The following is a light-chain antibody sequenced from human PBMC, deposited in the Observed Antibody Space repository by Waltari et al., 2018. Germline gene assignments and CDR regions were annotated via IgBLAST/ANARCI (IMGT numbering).Light chain of an antibody. J-gene: IGLJ2*01. CDR3: SAYTSRGTLK. CDR2: DLT. CDR1: RDDLGAYSY. V-gene: IGLV2-14*03. Sequence: QSALTQPASVSGSPGQSITISCTGTRDDLGAYSYVTWYHQRPGKVPKLIIYDLTERPSGVSNRFSGSKSGSTASLTVSGLQAEDEGLFYCSAYTSRGTLKFGGGTRVTVL.